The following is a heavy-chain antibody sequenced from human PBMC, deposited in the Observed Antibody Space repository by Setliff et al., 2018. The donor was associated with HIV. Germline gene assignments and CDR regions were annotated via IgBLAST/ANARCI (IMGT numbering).Heavy chain of an antibody. CDR3: TRRDNSVGGYYTDHAFDI. CDR2: VYSNGNT. J-gene: IGHJ3*02. D-gene: IGHD3-22*01. CDR1: GGSISGHY. V-gene: IGHV4-59*11. Sequence: NPSETLSLTCTVSGGSISGHYWSWIRQTPGTGLEWIGYVYSNGNTDYNPSLKSRVTISVDTSKNQFSLKVNSVTAADTAVYYCTRRDNSVGGYYTDHAFDIWGQGTLVTVSS.